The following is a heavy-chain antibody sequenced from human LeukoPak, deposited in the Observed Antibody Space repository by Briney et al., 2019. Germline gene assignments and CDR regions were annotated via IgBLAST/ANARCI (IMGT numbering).Heavy chain of an antibody. V-gene: IGHV3-23*01. CDR3: AKDLSIAARRFAP. Sequence: GGSLRLSCAASGFTVNNNYMTWVRQAPGRGLEWVSAISGSGGSTYYADSVKGRFTISRDNSKNTLYLQMNSLRAEDTAVYYCAKDLSIAARRFAPWGQGTLVTVSS. J-gene: IGHJ5*02. D-gene: IGHD6-6*01. CDR1: GFTVNNNY. CDR2: ISGSGGST.